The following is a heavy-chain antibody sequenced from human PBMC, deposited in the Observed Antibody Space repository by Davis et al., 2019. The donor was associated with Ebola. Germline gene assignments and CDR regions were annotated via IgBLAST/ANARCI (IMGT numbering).Heavy chain of an antibody. CDR2: IYYSGST. CDR3: ARQYSSGWEYFDY. D-gene: IGHD6-19*01. J-gene: IGHJ4*02. V-gene: IGHV4-59*08. CDR1: GDSISSYY. Sequence: SETLSLTCTVSGDSISSYYWSWIRQPPGKGLEWIGYIYYSGSTYYNPSLKSRVTISVDTSKNQFSLKLSSVTAADTAVYYCARQYSSGWEYFDYWGQGTLVTVSP.